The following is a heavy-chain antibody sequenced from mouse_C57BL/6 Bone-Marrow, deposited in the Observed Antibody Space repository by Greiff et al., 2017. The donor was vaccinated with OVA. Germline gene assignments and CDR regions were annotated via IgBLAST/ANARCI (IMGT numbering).Heavy chain of an antibody. CDR1: GFTFSSYG. D-gene: IGHD4-1*01. Sequence: EVKVVESGGDLVKPGGSLKLSCAASGFTFSSYGMSWVRQTPDKRLEWVATISSGGSYTYYPDSVKGRFTISRDNAKNTLYLQMSSLKSEDTAMYYCARPQLTGTIAYWGQGTLVTVSA. V-gene: IGHV5-6*01. CDR2: ISSGGSYT. J-gene: IGHJ3*01. CDR3: ARPQLTGTIAY.